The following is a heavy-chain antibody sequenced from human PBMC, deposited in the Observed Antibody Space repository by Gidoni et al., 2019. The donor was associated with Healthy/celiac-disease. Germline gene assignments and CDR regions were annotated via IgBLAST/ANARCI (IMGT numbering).Heavy chain of an antibody. CDR3: AIQGYRSGWVGSFVI. CDR1: GFTFSSYS. V-gene: IGHV3-21*01. Sequence: EVQLVESGGGLVKPGGSLRLSCAASGFTFSSYSMNWVRQAPGKGLEWVSSISSSSSYIYYADSVKGRFTISRDNAKNSLYLQMNSLRAEDTAVYYCAIQGYRSGWVGSFVIWGQGTMVTVSS. CDR2: ISSSSSYI. D-gene: IGHD6-19*01. J-gene: IGHJ3*02.